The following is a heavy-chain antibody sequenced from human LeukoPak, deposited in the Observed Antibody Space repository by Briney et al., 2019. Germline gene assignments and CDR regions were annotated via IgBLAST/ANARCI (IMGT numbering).Heavy chain of an antibody. Sequence: SSPTLVNPTETLTLTCTVSGFSLSNARMGVSWIRQPPGKALEWLAHIFSNDEKSYSTSLKSRLTISKDTSKSQVVLTMTDMDPVDTATYYCARFYYDYVWGSYRYTNFDYWGQGTLVTVSS. CDR1: GFSLSNARMG. D-gene: IGHD3-16*02. CDR3: ARFYYDYVWGSYRYTNFDY. J-gene: IGHJ4*02. V-gene: IGHV2-26*01. CDR2: IFSNDEK.